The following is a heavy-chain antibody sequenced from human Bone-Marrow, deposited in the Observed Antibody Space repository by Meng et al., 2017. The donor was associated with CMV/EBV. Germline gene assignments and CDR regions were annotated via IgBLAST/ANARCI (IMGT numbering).Heavy chain of an antibody. J-gene: IGHJ6*02. CDR2: ISSSSTI. V-gene: IGHV3-69-1*01. CDR1: GFTFSDYY. Sequence: GGSLRLSCAVSGFTFSDYYMNWVRQAPGKGLEWVSSISSSSTIYYADSVKGRFTISRDNSKNTLYLQMNSLRAEDTAVYYCASPPLDWNLRYYYYYGMDVWGQGTTVTVSS. D-gene: IGHD1-7*01. CDR3: ASPPLDWNLRYYYYYGMDV.